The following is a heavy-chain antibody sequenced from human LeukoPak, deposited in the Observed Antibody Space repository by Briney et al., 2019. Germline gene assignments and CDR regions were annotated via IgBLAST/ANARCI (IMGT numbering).Heavy chain of an antibody. V-gene: IGHV4-30-2*01. J-gene: IGHJ4*02. Sequence: PSETLSLTCAVSGGSISSGGYSWSWIRQPPGKGLEWIGYIYHSGSTYYNPSFKSRVTISVDRSKNQFSLKLSSVTAADTAVYYCARSPQYYFDYWGQGTLVTVSS. CDR3: ARSPQYYFDY. CDR1: GGSISSGGYS. CDR2: IYHSGST.